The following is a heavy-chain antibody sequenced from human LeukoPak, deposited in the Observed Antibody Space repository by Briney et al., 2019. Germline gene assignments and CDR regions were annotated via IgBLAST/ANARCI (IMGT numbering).Heavy chain of an antibody. J-gene: IGHJ4*02. CDR2: IYTSGST. V-gene: IGHV4-38-2*02. CDR1: GYSISSGYY. D-gene: IGHD1-14*01. Sequence: SETLSLTCTVSGYSISSGYYWGWIRPPPGKGLEWIGRIYTSGSTNYNPSLKSRVTMSVDTSKNQFSLKLSSVTAADTAVYYCARETANGIDYWGQGTLVTVSS. CDR3: ARETANGIDY.